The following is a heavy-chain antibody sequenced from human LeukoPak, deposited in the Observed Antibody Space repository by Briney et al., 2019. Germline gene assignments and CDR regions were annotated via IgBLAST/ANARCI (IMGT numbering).Heavy chain of an antibody. CDR1: GYTFTGYY. CDR3: ARHSSSWGTGGWFDP. Sequence: ASVKVSCKASGYTFTGYYMHWVRQAPGQGLEWMGWINPNSGGTNYAQKFQGRVTMTRDTSISTAYMELSRLRSDDTAVYYCARHSSSWGTGGWFDPWGQGTLVTVSS. V-gene: IGHV1-2*02. J-gene: IGHJ5*02. CDR2: INPNSGGT. D-gene: IGHD6-13*01.